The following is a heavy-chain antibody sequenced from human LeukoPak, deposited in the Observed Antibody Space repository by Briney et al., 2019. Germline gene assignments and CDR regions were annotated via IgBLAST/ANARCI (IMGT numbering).Heavy chain of an antibody. CDR1: GFTFSSYE. CDR3: ARGTGYCLDP. D-gene: IGHD2-2*03. CDR2: ISSSGSGSTI. J-gene: IGHJ5*02. V-gene: IGHV3-48*03. Sequence: PGGSLRLSCAASGFTFSSYEMNWVRQAPGKGLEWVSYISSSGSGSTIYYADPVKGRFTISRDNAKNPLYLQMNSLRAEDTAVYYCARGTGYCLDPWGQGTLVTVSS.